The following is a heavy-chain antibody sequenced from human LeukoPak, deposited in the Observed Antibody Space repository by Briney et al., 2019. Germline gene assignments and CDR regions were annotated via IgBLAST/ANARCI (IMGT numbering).Heavy chain of an antibody. J-gene: IGHJ5*02. D-gene: IGHD3-9*01. CDR3: AIEGDSLTGFPGWFGP. V-gene: IGHV3-7*01. CDR1: GISLSNYW. Sequence: PGGSLRLSCEASGISLSNYWLTWVRQAPGKGLEWVANIRQDGKEIYYVDSAKGRFTISRDDAKNSVFLEMNGLRVEDTAIYYCAIEGDSLTGFPGWFGPWGQGSQVTVSS. CDR2: IRQDGKEI.